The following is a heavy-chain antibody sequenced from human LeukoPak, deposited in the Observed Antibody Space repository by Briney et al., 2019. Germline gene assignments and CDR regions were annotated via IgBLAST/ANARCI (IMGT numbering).Heavy chain of an antibody. CDR1: GFTFSSYA. CDR2: IYHSGST. V-gene: IGHV4-4*02. Sequence: GSLRLSCAASGFTFSSYAMHWVRQPPGKGLEWIGEIYHSGSTNYNPSLKSRVTISVDKSKNQFSLKLSSVTAADTAVYYCARMRLDMVRGVIRPFDYWGQGTLVTVSS. D-gene: IGHD3-10*01. J-gene: IGHJ4*02. CDR3: ARMRLDMVRGVIRPFDY.